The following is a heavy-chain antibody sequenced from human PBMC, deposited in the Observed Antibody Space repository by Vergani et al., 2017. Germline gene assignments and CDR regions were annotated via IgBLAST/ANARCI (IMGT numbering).Heavy chain of an antibody. V-gene: IGHV5-51*01. Sequence: EKQLVQAGSETKKPGESLKISCQAFGYIFSNFWIGWVRQRPGRGLEWMGIIYPGDSEVKSNPTFRGEVIFSVDTSVNTAYLQWRSLPASYTATYFCASGGHGSENGGALQLWGQGTNITVSS. J-gene: IGHJ3*01. D-gene: IGHD3-10*01. CDR3: ASGGHGSENGGALQL. CDR2: IYPGDSEV. CDR1: GYIFSNFW.